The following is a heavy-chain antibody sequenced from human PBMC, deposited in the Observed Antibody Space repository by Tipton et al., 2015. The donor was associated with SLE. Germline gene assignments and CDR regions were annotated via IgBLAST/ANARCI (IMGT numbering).Heavy chain of an antibody. J-gene: IGHJ5*02. D-gene: IGHD5-12*01. CDR3: ARASEGLAHSGPYPWWFDP. Sequence: TLSLTCTVSGGSISSYYWSWIRQPPGKGLEWIGYIYYSGSTNYNPSLKSRVTISVDTSKNQFSLKLSSVTAADTAVYYCARASEGLAHSGPYPWWFDPWGQGTLITVSS. CDR2: IYYSGST. CDR1: GGSISSYY. V-gene: IGHV4-59*01.